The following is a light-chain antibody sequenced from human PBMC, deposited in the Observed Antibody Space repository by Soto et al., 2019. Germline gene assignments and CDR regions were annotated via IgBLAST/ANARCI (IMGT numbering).Light chain of an antibody. Sequence: EILLTQSPGTLSLSPGERATLSCRASQSLSSSYLAWYQQKPGQAPRLLIYGASSRATGIPDRFSGSGCGTDFTLTISRLAPEDFAVYYCQQYGSSPRTFGQGTKVEIK. CDR1: QSLSSSY. CDR2: GAS. CDR3: QQYGSSPRT. V-gene: IGKV3-20*01. J-gene: IGKJ1*01.